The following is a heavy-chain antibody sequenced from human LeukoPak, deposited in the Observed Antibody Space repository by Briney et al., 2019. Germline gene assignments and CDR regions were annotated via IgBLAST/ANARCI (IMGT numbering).Heavy chain of an antibody. J-gene: IGHJ4*02. CDR1: GYSFTRHW. V-gene: IGHV5-51*01. Sequence: GESLKISCKGSGYSFTRHWIGGVRQMPGKGLEWMGNIYPGDSDARYSPSFQGQVTFSADKSISTAYLQWSSLKASDTAMYYCARHATGDDCWGQGTLVTVSS. CDR3: ARHATGDDC. CDR2: IYPGDSDA. D-gene: IGHD7-27*01.